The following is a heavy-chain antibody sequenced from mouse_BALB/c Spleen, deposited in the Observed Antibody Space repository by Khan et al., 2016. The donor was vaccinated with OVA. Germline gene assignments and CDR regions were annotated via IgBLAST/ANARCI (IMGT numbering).Heavy chain of an antibody. CDR3: AGSYDGAWFAY. V-gene: IGHV1-77*01. CDR1: GYTFTDCV. D-gene: IGHD1-1*01. CDR2: IYPGSGSA. Sequence: QVQLQQSGPELVKPGASVKMSCKASGYTFTDCVITWVKQRTGQGLEWIGEIYPGSGSAYYNEKFKDKATLTADKSSDTAYMQLSSLTSEDSAVYFCAGSYDGAWFAYWGQGTLVTASA. J-gene: IGHJ3*01.